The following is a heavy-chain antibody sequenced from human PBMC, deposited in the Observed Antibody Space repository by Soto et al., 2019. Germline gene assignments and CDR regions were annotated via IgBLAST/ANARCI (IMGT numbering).Heavy chain of an antibody. J-gene: IGHJ4*02. Sequence: SETLSLTCTVSGGSISSSSYYWGWIRQPPGKGLEWIGSIYYSGSTYYNPSLKSRVTISVDTSKNQFSLKRSSVTAADTAVYYCARHARSNYDYWGQGTLVTVSS. CDR2: IYYSGST. CDR1: GGSISSSSYY. D-gene: IGHD4-4*01. CDR3: ARHARSNYDY. V-gene: IGHV4-39*01.